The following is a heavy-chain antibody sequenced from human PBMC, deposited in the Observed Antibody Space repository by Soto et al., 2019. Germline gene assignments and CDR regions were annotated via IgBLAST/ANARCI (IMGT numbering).Heavy chain of an antibody. Sequence: QVQLVQSGAEVKKPGSSVKVSCKASGDTFSSYAINWVRQGPGQGLEWMGGIIHMFGTANYAEKFQGRVTITADESTSPGYMELNSLRSEDTAVYYCARGIVVGEAPTGEEYYNCYGMDVWGQGTTVTVSS. V-gene: IGHV1-69*01. J-gene: IGHJ6*02. CDR1: GDTFSSYA. D-gene: IGHD2-15*01. CDR3: ARGIVVGEAPTGEEYYNCYGMDV. CDR2: IIHMFGTA.